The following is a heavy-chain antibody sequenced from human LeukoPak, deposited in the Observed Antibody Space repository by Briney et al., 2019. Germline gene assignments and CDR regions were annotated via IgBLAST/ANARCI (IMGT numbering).Heavy chain of an antibody. D-gene: IGHD2-15*01. CDR3: ARGGSARPPYFDY. V-gene: IGHV3-30*03. J-gene: IGHJ4*02. Sequence: GSLRLSCAASGFTFSNYGMHWVRQAPGKGLEWVAVIFYDGSNQYYVDSVKGRFTISRDNSKNTLYLQMNSLRAEDTAVYYCARGGSARPPYFDYWGQGTLVTVSS. CDR2: IFYDGSNQ. CDR1: GFTFSNYG.